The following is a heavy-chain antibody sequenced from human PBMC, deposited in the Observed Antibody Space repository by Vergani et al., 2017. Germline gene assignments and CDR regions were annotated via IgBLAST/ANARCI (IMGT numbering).Heavy chain of an antibody. V-gene: IGHV1-69*01. Sequence: QVQLVQSGAEVKKPGSSVKVSCKASGGTFSSYAISWVRQAPGQGLEWMGGIIPIFGTANYAQKFQCRVTITADESTSTAYMELSSLRSEDTAVYYCARSLGYCSSTSCYHRNDYWGQGTLVTVSS. CDR2: IIPIFGTA. D-gene: IGHD2-2*01. J-gene: IGHJ4*02. CDR1: GGTFSSYA. CDR3: ARSLGYCSSTSCYHRNDY.